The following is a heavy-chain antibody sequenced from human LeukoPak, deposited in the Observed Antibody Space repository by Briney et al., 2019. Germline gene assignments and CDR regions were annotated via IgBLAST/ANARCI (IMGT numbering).Heavy chain of an antibody. CDR3: ARRHYYNLGSFPFGF. J-gene: IGHJ4*02. V-gene: IGHV4-34*01. D-gene: IGHD3-10*01. CDR2: IHNSGTT. Sequence: SETLSLTCAVSGGPFSGYFWSWIRQSSGKGLEWIGEIHNSGTTNYNPSLNSRVTISEDTSKNQFYLNLSSVTAADTAVYYCARRHYYNLGSFPFGFWGQGTLVTVS. CDR1: GGPFSGYF.